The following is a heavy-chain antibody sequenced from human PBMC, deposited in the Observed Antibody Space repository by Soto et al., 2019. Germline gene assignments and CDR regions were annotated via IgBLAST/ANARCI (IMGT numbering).Heavy chain of an antibody. Sequence: ASVKVSCKASGYTFTGYYMHWVRQAPGQGVERVGWINPNSGGTNYAQNFQGWVTMTRDTSISTAYMELSRLRSDDTAVYYCARGYCSSTSCYRPGDYYYYMDVWGKGTTVTVSS. CDR1: GYTFTGYY. J-gene: IGHJ6*03. D-gene: IGHD2-2*01. V-gene: IGHV1-2*04. CDR3: ARGYCSSTSCYRPGDYYYYMDV. CDR2: INPNSGGT.